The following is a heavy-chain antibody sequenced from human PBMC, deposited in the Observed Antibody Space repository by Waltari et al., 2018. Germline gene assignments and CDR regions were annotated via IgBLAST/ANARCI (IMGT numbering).Heavy chain of an antibody. D-gene: IGHD2-21*01. V-gene: IGHV3-66*02. CDR2: IYSGGST. J-gene: IGHJ3*02. Sequence: EEQLVESGGGLVQPGDSLRVSCAASGFTVNSQHMTWVRQAPGKGLEWVSVIYSGGSTEYADSVKGRFIISRDSSENTLYLQMNSLRAEDTAVYYCARESRDGYNGDAFDIWGQGTMVTVSS. CDR1: GFTVNSQH. CDR3: ARESRDGYNGDAFDI.